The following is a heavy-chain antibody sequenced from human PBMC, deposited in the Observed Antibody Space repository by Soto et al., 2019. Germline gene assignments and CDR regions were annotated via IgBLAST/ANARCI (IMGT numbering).Heavy chain of an antibody. V-gene: IGHV2-5*01. CDR2: IYWNDNK. Sequence: QITLKESGPTLVRPTQTLTLTCTFSGFSPSTSGLGVGWIRQLPGKALEWLALIYWNDNKRYSPSLKARLTITKDTSKNLVVLTMTNMDPVDTATYYCAHRPSGWYLFDYWGQGTLVTVSS. CDR3: AHRPSGWYLFDY. CDR1: GFSPSTSGLG. J-gene: IGHJ4*02. D-gene: IGHD6-19*01.